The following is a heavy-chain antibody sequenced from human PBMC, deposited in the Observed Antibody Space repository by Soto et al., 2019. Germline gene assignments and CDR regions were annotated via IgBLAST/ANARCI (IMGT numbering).Heavy chain of an antibody. CDR1: GYSFTSYW. CDR3: ARMSRSAHGLDV. Sequence: LGESLKISCKGSGYSFTSYWIGWVRQMPGKGLEWMGDIYPGDSDIRYSPSFRGQVTISADKSISTAYLQWSSLKASDTAMFYCARMSRSAHGLDVWGPGTKVTVSS. J-gene: IGHJ6*02. CDR2: IYPGDSDI. V-gene: IGHV5-51*01. D-gene: IGHD6-13*01.